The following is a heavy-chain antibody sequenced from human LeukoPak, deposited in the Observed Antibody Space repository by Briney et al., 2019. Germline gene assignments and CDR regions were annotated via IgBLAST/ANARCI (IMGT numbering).Heavy chain of an antibody. V-gene: IGHV3-74*01. D-gene: IGHD3-3*01. J-gene: IGHJ5*02. CDR3: ARDLFWSGYSNWFDP. CDR2: INTDGSST. Sequence: GGSLRLSCAASGFTFSSYWMHWVRQAPGKGLVWVSRINTDGSSTSYADSVKGRFTISRDNAKNTLYLQMNSLRAEDTAVYYCARDLFWSGYSNWFDPWGQGTLVTVSS. CDR1: GFTFSSYW.